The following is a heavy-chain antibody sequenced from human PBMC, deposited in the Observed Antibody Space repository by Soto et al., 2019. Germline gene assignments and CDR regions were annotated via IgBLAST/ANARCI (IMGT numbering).Heavy chain of an antibody. V-gene: IGHV1-69*01. Sequence: QVQLVQSGAEVKKPGSSVKVSCKASGGTFSSYAISWVLQAPGQGLEWMGGIIPIFGTATYAQKFQGRVTITADESTSTAYMELSSLRSEDTAVYYCARNWNYPNWFDPWGQGTLVTVSS. J-gene: IGHJ5*02. CDR1: GGTFSSYA. D-gene: IGHD1-7*01. CDR3: ARNWNYPNWFDP. CDR2: IIPIFGTA.